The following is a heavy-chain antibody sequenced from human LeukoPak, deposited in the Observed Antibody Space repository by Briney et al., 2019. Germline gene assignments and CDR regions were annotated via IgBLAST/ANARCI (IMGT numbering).Heavy chain of an antibody. Sequence: SETLSLTCAVSGDSISSSNWWSWVRQPPGKGLEWIGEIYHSGSTNYNPSLKSRVTMSLDRSKNHLSLTLTSVTAADTAVYYCSRESGAFSPFGYWGQGTLVTVSS. CDR2: IYHSGST. CDR3: SRESGAFSPFGY. J-gene: IGHJ4*02. CDR1: GDSISSSNW. V-gene: IGHV4-4*02. D-gene: IGHD1-26*01.